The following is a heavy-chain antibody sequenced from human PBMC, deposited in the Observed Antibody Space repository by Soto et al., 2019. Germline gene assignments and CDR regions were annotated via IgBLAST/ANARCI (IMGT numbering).Heavy chain of an antibody. CDR1: GYTFTNYD. CDR3: ARGVSYRQE. D-gene: IGHD1-26*01. V-gene: IGHV1-8*01. Sequence: QVQLVQSGAEVKKPGASVKVSCKASGYTFTNYDIYWVRQATGQGLEWMGWMHPNSGNTGYAQKFQGRVTMTRNTSISTAYMKLSRLRSEDTAVYYCARGVSYRQEWGQGTLVNVSS. CDR2: MHPNSGNT. J-gene: IGHJ4*02.